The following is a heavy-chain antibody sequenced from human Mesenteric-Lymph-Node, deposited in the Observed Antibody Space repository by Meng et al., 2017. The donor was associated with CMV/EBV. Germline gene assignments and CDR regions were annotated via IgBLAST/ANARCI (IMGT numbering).Heavy chain of an antibody. CDR1: GGSISSADYY. D-gene: IGHD2-21*02. V-gene: IGHV4-30-4*08. Sequence: TVSGGSISSADYYWNWIRQPPGKGLAWIGYIFYSGFTFYNPSLKTRIAISIDTSKSQFSLNLSSVTAADTAVYYCASQGGDSYGVHMWGQGTMVTVSS. CDR2: IFYSGFT. CDR3: ASQGGDSYGVHM. J-gene: IGHJ3*02.